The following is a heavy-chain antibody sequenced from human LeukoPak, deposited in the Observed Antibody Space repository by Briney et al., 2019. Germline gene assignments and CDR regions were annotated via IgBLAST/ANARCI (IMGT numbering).Heavy chain of an antibody. CDR1: GGTFSSYA. Sequence: SVKVSCKASGGTFSSYAISWVRQAPGQGLEWMGRIIPIFGTANYAQKFQGRVTITTDESTSTAYMELSSLRSGDTAVYYCASSQGGAYYYDSSAHYWGQGTLVTVSS. V-gene: IGHV1-69*05. CDR3: ASSQGGAYYYDSSAHY. D-gene: IGHD3-22*01. CDR2: IIPIFGTA. J-gene: IGHJ4*02.